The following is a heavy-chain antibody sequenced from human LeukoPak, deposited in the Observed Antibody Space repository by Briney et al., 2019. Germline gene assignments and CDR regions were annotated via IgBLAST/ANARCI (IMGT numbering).Heavy chain of an antibody. Sequence: GGSLRLSCAASGFAFNSYAMSWVREAPGKGLEWVSAISGSGGDTYYADSVKGRFTNSRDNSKNTLYLQLNSLRAEDTALYYCAKERGIVATSKPFDYWGQGTLVTVSS. V-gene: IGHV3-23*01. CDR2: ISGSGGDT. J-gene: IGHJ4*02. CDR1: GFAFNSYA. CDR3: AKERGIVATSKPFDY. D-gene: IGHD5-12*01.